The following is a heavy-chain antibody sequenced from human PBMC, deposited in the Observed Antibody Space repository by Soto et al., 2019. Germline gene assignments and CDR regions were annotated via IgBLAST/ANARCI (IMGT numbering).Heavy chain of an antibody. D-gene: IGHD6-13*01. Sequence: SQTLSLTCVISGDSVSSNSAAWNWIIHSPSRVLEWLGRTYYRSKWYNDYAVSVKSRITINPDTSKNQFSLQLNSVTPEDTAVYYCARAELPFSWQQLETGWFEPWGQGTLVTVSS. CDR2: TYYRSKWYN. V-gene: IGHV6-1*01. CDR3: ARAELPFSWQQLETGWFEP. CDR1: GDSVSSNSAA. J-gene: IGHJ5*02.